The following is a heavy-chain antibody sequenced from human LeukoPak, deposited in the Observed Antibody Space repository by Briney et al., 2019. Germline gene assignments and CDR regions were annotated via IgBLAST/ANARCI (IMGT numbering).Heavy chain of an antibody. D-gene: IGHD1-26*01. J-gene: IGHJ4*02. CDR3: ARGVVGATVAY. Sequence: SETLSLTCTVSGGSVSSSTYYWGWIRQPPGKGLEWVGSVYYTRSTYYNPSLKSRVTISVDTSKNQFSLKLTSVTASDTAVYYCARGVVGATVAYWGQGTLVTVSS. V-gene: IGHV4-39*01. CDR1: GGSVSSSTYY. CDR2: VYYTRST.